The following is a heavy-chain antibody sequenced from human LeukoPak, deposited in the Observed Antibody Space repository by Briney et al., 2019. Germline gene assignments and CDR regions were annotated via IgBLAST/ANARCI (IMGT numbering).Heavy chain of an antibody. J-gene: IGHJ4*02. Sequence: PGGSLKLSCAASGFTVSSNYMSWVRQAPGKGVEGVSVIYSGGSTYYADSVKGRFTISRDNSKNTLYLQMNSLRAEDTAVYYCARDEYDSSGYHTGFDYWGQGTLVTVSS. V-gene: IGHV3-66*02. CDR2: IYSGGST. CDR1: GFTVSSNY. CDR3: ARDEYDSSGYHTGFDY. D-gene: IGHD3-22*01.